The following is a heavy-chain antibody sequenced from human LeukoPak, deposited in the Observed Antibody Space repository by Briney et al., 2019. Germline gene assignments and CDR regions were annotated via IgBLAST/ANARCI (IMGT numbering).Heavy chain of an antibody. V-gene: IGHV1-46*01. CDR2: INPSGGST. CDR3: ARDRLLWFGELLYGMDV. J-gene: IGHJ6*02. D-gene: IGHD3-10*01. CDR1: GYTSTSYY. Sequence: ASVKVSCKASGYTSTSYYMHWVRQAPGQGLEWMGIINPSGGSTSYAQKFQGRVTMTTDTSTSTAYMELRSLRSDGTAVYYCARDRLLWFGELLYGMDVWGQGTTVTVSS.